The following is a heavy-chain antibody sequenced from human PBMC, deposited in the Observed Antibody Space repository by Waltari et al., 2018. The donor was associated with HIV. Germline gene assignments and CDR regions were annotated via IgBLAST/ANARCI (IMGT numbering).Heavy chain of an antibody. CDR3: ASGGGYCSGGTCYPNYFDY. CDR1: GDSLSTGGYS. CDR2: IHPSGST. D-gene: IGHD2-15*01. V-gene: IGHV4-30-2*01. Sequence: QLQLQESGSGLVKPSQTLSLTCAVSGDSLSTGGYSRRWFRLPPGKGLEWIGYIHPSGSTDYNPSLESRVTISINRSKDQFSLKLTSVTAADTAVYYCASGGGYCSGGTCYPNYFDYWGQGSLVTVSS. J-gene: IGHJ4*02.